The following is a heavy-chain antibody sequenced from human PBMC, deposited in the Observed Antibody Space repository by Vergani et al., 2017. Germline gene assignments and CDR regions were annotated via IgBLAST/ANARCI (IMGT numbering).Heavy chain of an antibody. Sequence: EVQLVESGGGLVKPGGPLRLSCAASGFTFSSYSMNWVRQAPGKGLEWVSSISSSSSSIYYADSVKGRFTISRDNAKNSLYLQMNSLRAEDTAVYYCARRPVAGNFDYWGQGTLVTVSS. CDR1: GFTFSSYS. V-gene: IGHV3-21*01. CDR2: ISSSSSSI. J-gene: IGHJ4*02. CDR3: ARRPVAGNFDY. D-gene: IGHD6-19*01.